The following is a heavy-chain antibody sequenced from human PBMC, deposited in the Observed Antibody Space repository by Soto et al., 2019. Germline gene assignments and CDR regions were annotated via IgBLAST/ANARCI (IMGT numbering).Heavy chain of an antibody. CDR1: GFTFSSYA. CDR3: ARGPYSYPYYFDY. V-gene: IGHV3-30-3*01. D-gene: IGHD2-15*01. J-gene: IGHJ4*02. CDR2: ISYDGSNK. Sequence: GGSLRLSCAASGFTFSSYAMHWVRQAPGKGLEWVAVISYDGSNKYYADSVKGRFTISRDNSKNTLYLQMNSLRAEDTAVYYCARGPYSYPYYFDYWGQGTLVTVSS.